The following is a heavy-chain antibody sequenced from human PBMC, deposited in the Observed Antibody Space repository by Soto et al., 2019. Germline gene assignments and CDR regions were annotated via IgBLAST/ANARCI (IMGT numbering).Heavy chain of an antibody. V-gene: IGHV4-30-2*01. J-gene: IGHJ4*02. CDR3: ARGNVGSGLPY. Sequence: SETLSLTCAVSGGSISSGDYSWSWIRQPPGKGLEWIGYIYHSGSTYYNPSLKSRVTMTRDTSISTAYMELSRLISDDTAVYYCARGNVGSGLPYWGQGTLVTVSS. D-gene: IGHD6-19*01. CDR1: GGSISSGDYS. CDR2: IYHSGST.